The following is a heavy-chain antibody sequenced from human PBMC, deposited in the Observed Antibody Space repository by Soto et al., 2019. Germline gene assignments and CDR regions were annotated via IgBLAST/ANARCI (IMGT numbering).Heavy chain of an antibody. V-gene: IGHV3-33*06. D-gene: IGHD5-18*01. CDR1: GFTFSSYG. CDR3: AKDPGGYSYPSDFDY. J-gene: IGHJ4*02. CDR2: IWYDGSNK. Sequence: TGGSLRLSCAASGFTFSSYGMHWVRQAPGKGLEWVAVIWYDGSNKYYADSVKGRFTISRDNSKNKLYLQINSLRAEDTAVYYCAKDPGGYSYPSDFDYWGQGTLVTVSS.